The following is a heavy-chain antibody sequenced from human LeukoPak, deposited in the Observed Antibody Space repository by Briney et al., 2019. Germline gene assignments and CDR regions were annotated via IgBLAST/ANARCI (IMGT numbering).Heavy chain of an antibody. CDR2: IYHSGST. CDR3: ARAREPLLYTYYFEY. J-gene: IGHJ4*02. Sequence: NPSETLSLTCTVSGYSISRVYYGGWIGHPPGKGLGGIGRIYHSGSTYYNPSLKSRVTISVDTSKNQFSLKLTSETAADTAVYYCARAREPLLYTYYFEYWGQGTLVTVSS. D-gene: IGHD2-2*02. CDR1: GYSISRVYY. V-gene: IGHV4-38-2*02.